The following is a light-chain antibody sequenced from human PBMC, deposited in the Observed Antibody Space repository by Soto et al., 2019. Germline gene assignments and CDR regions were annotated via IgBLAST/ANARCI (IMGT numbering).Light chain of an antibody. CDR3: QQYGSSPLIT. Sequence: EIVLTQSPGTLSLSPGERATLSCRASQSVSSSYLAWYQQKPGQAPRLLIYGASSRATGIPDRFSGSGSGTDVTLTISRLEPEDFAVYYCQQYGSSPLITCGQGTRLEI. CDR1: QSVSSSY. V-gene: IGKV3-20*01. J-gene: IGKJ5*01. CDR2: GAS.